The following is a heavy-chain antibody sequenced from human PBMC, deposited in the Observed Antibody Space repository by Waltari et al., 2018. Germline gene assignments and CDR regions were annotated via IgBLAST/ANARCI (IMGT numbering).Heavy chain of an antibody. J-gene: IGHJ2*01. CDR2: IYYSGST. CDR3: ARELYYYDSSGYQDWYFDL. CDR1: GGSISSYY. V-gene: IGHV4-59*01. D-gene: IGHD3-22*01. Sequence: QVQLQESGPGLVKPSETLSLTCTVSGGSISSYYWSWIRQPPGKGLEWIGYIYYSGSTNYNPSLKSRVTISVDTSKNQFSLKLSSVTAADTAVYYCARELYYYDSSGYQDWYFDLWGRGTLVIVSS.